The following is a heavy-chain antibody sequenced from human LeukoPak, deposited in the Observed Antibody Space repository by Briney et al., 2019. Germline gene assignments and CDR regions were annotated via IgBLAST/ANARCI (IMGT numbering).Heavy chain of an antibody. J-gene: IGHJ4*02. CDR1: GYTFTSYG. V-gene: IGHV1-18*01. CDR2: ISAYNGNT. CDR3: ARGPYSSGWGRSFDY. D-gene: IGHD6-19*01. Sequence: ASVKVSCNASGYTFTSYGISWVRQAPGQGLEWMGWISAYNGNTNYAQKFQGRVTMTRNTSISTAYMELSSLRSEDTAVYYCARGPYSSGWGRSFDYWGQGTLVTVSS.